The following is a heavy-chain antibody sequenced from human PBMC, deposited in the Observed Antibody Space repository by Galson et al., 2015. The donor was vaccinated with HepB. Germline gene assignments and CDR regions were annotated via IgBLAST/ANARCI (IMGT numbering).Heavy chain of an antibody. Sequence: SLRLSCAASGFTFSRYGMHWVRQAPGKGLEWVAVIWYDGSNKYYADSVKGRFTISRDNSKNTLYLQMNSLRAEDTAVYYCARGASPYYYGSGSYNWFDPWGQGTLVTVSS. V-gene: IGHV3-33*08. CDR2: IWYDGSNK. J-gene: IGHJ5*02. CDR3: ARGASPYYYGSGSYNWFDP. D-gene: IGHD3-10*01. CDR1: GFTFSRYG.